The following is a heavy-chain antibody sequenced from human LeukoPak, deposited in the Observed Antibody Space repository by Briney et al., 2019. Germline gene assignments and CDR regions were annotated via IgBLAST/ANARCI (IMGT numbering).Heavy chain of an antibody. Sequence: GGSLRLSCAASGFTFSSYSMNWVRQAPGKGLEWVSYISSSSSTIYYADPVKGRFTISRDNAKNSLYLQMNSLRAEDTAVYYCARDSPKQWLVTDAFDIWGQGTMVTVSS. V-gene: IGHV3-48*01. CDR1: GFTFSSYS. J-gene: IGHJ3*02. D-gene: IGHD6-19*01. CDR2: ISSSSSTI. CDR3: ARDSPKQWLVTDAFDI.